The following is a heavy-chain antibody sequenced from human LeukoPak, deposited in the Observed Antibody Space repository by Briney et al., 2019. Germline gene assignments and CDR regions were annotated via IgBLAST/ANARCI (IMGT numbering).Heavy chain of an antibody. D-gene: IGHD2-8*02. CDR3: ARRPIRTSATYFFDY. CDR1: GGSISSYY. Sequence: SETLSLTCTVSGGSISSYYWSWIRQPPGKGLEWIGSIYYSGSTYYNPSLKSRVTISVDTSKNQFSLKLTSVTAADTAVYYCARRPIRTSATYFFDYWGQGTLVTVSS. J-gene: IGHJ4*02. CDR2: IYYSGST. V-gene: IGHV4-59*05.